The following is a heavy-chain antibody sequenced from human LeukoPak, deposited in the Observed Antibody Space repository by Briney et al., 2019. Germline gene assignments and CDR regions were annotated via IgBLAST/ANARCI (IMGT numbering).Heavy chain of an antibody. CDR2: IWYDGSNK. V-gene: IGHV3-33*01. Sequence: GGSLRLSCAASGFTFSSYGMHWVRQAPGKGLEWVAVIWYDGSNKYYADSVKGRFTISRDNSKNTLYLQMNSLRAEDTAVYYCARVRFGELPYFDCWGQGTLVTVSS. D-gene: IGHD3-10*01. J-gene: IGHJ4*02. CDR1: GFTFSSYG. CDR3: ARVRFGELPYFDC.